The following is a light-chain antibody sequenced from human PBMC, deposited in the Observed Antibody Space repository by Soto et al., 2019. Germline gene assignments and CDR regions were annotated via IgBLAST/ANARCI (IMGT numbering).Light chain of an antibody. V-gene: IGKV3-20*01. CDR2: ASS. CDR3: QQYGLSPRT. J-gene: IGKJ1*01. Sequence: IVLTQSPGTLSLSPGERATLSCRASQSVSSSYLAWYQQKPGQAPRLFIYASSIRDTGIPDRFSGSGSGTDFTLTISRLEPEDFAVYYCQQYGLSPRTFGRGTKVEIK. CDR1: QSVSSSY.